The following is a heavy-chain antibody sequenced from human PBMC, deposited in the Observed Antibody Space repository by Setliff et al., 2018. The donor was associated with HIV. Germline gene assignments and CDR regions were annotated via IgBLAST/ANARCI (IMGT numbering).Heavy chain of an antibody. CDR3: AREGYSVDAFDI. J-gene: IGHJ3*02. CDR1: GYTFTIYD. V-gene: IGHV1-18*01. Sequence: ASVKVSCKASGYTFTIYDITWVRQAPGQGLEWMGWISAYNGNTNYAQKLQGRVTMTTDTSTNTAYMELRSLRSDDTAVYYCAREGYSVDAFDIWGQGTMVPSPQ. D-gene: IGHD4-4*01. CDR2: ISAYNGNT.